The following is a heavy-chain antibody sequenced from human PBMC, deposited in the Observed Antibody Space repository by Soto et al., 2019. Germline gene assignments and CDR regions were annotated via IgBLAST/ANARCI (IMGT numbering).Heavy chain of an antibody. J-gene: IGHJ1*01. Sequence: QVHLVESGGGVVQPGRSLRLSCATSGFTFSAFAMHWVRQAPGKGLEWVTVISSDGTYKYYADSVKGRFTISRDNSKNTLYLQMDSLSPEDTAVYYCARVDTGTFAAEDFQHWGQGTLVTVSS. CDR2: ISSDGTYK. D-gene: IGHD1-26*01. CDR1: GFTFSAFA. CDR3: ARVDTGTFAAEDFQH. V-gene: IGHV3-30-3*01.